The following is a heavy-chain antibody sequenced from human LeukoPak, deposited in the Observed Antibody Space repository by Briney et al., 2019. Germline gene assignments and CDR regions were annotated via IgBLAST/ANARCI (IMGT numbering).Heavy chain of an antibody. CDR1: GFTFSSYG. V-gene: IGHV3-33*01. Sequence: GGSLRLSCAASGFTFSSYGIHWVRQAPGKGLEWVAFIWYDGSNESYGDSVKGRFTISRDNSKSTLYLQMNSLRAEDTAVYYCARVAVSPWNGWFDPWGQGTLVTVSS. J-gene: IGHJ5*02. CDR2: IWYDGSNE. D-gene: IGHD1-1*01. CDR3: ARVAVSPWNGWFDP.